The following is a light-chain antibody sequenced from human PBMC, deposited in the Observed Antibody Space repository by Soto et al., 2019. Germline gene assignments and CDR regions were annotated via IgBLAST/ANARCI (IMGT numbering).Light chain of an antibody. CDR1: SSNIGNND. J-gene: IGLJ2*01. V-gene: IGLV1-51*01. Sequence: QAVVTQPPSVSTAPGQKATISCSGSSSNIGNNDVSWYQQLPGTAPKLLIYENNKRPSGIPDRFSGSKSGTSATLGITGLQIGDEADYYCGTWDSSLSAVVFGGGTKLTVL. CDR3: GTWDSSLSAVV. CDR2: ENN.